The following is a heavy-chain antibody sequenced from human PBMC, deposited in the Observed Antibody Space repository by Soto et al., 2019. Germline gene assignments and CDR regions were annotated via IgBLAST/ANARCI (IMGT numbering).Heavy chain of an antibody. J-gene: IGHJ6*02. V-gene: IGHV4-34*01. Sequence: KPSATLSLTCAASGGTFSGYYWCGIRPPPVKGLDWIGEINHRGSTNDNPSLNSRVNISVDTSKNQFSMKLSSVPAADTAVYYCARVVAGCSRTSCYRPVMDVWGQGTTVTVSS. CDR3: ARVVAGCSRTSCYRPVMDV. D-gene: IGHD2-2*01. CDR1: GGTFSGYY. CDR2: INHRGST.